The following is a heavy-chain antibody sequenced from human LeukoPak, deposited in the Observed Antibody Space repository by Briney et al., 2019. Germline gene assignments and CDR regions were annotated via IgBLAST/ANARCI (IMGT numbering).Heavy chain of an antibody. J-gene: IGHJ5*02. CDR3: ARAGAVVDNWFDP. Sequence: ASVKVSCKASEYTFTGYYIHWVRQAPGQGLEWMGWINPNSGGTDYAQKLQDRVTMTTDTSTTTAYMELRSLTSDDTAVYYCARAGAVVDNWFDPWGQGTLVTVSS. CDR1: EYTFTGYY. CDR2: INPNSGGT. V-gene: IGHV1-2*02. D-gene: IGHD2-15*01.